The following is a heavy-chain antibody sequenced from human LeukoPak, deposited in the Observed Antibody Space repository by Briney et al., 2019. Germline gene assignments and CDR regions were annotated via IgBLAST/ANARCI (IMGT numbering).Heavy chain of an antibody. CDR3: ARDSSGYLGGYFDY. Sequence: PSETLSLTCTVSGGSISSYYWSWIRQPAGKGLEWIGRIYISGSTNYNPSLKSRVTMSVDTSKNQFSLKLSSVTAADTAVYYCARDSSGYLGGYFDYWGQGTLVTVSS. D-gene: IGHD3-22*01. V-gene: IGHV4-4*07. CDR1: GGSISSYY. J-gene: IGHJ4*02. CDR2: IYISGST.